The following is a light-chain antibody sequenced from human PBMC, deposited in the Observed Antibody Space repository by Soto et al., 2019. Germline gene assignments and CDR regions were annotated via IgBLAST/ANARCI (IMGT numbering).Light chain of an antibody. CDR3: QSYESSLCGLV. V-gene: IGLV1-40*01. Sequence: QSVLTQPPSVSGAPGQRVTISCTGSSSNIGAGYDVHWYQQLPGTAPKLLIYGNSNRPSGVPDRFSGSKSGTSASLAITGLQAEDEADYYCQSYESSLCGLVFCGGTQLTVL. CDR2: GNS. CDR1: SSNIGAGYD. J-gene: IGLJ2*01.